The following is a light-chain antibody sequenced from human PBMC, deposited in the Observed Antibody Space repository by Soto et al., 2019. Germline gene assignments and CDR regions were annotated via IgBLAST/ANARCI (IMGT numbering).Light chain of an antibody. CDR3: MGALQSPPT. J-gene: IGKJ1*01. Sequence: DIVLTQSPVSLPVTPGEPASISCRSSQSPLHSNGYNYLDWYLQKPGQSPQLLIYLGSNRASGVPGRFSASASGTDFTLTISRVEAEDVGVYYCMGALQSPPTFGQGTKVDIK. CDR2: LGS. CDR1: QSPLHSNGYNY. V-gene: IGKV2-28*01.